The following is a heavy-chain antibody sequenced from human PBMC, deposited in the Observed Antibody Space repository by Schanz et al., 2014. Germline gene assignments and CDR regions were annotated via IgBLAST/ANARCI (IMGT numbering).Heavy chain of an antibody. CDR1: GSIFRDAW. V-gene: IGHV4-4*01. D-gene: IGHD4-17*01. CDR2: VFHSGIS. CDR3: ARFRESANFGDEETGSLNYFDS. Sequence: VQLVESGGGLANPGGSLRLSCAASGSIFRDAWMPWVRQPPGKGLEWIGEVFHSGISNSNPSLKTRVTISLDKSKNQFSMKLKSVTAADTAVYFCARFRESANFGDEETGSLNYFDSWGQGAL. J-gene: IGHJ4*02.